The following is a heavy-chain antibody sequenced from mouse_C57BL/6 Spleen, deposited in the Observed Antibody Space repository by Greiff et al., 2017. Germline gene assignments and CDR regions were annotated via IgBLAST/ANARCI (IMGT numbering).Heavy chain of an antibody. J-gene: IGHJ2*01. CDR1: GYTFTSYW. D-gene: IGHD2-4*01. V-gene: IGHV1-53*01. CDR2: INPSNGGT. CDR3: VRRGYDYDSYFDY. Sequence: VKLQQPGTELVKPGASVKLSCKASGYTFTSYWMHWVKQRPGQGLEWIGNINPSNGGTNYNEKFKSKATLTVDKPSSTAYMQLSSLTSEDSAVYYCVRRGYDYDSYFDYWGQGTTLTVSS.